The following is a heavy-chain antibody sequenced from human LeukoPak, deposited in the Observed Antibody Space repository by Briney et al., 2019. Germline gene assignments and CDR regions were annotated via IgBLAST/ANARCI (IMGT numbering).Heavy chain of an antibody. V-gene: IGHV1-2*02. CDR3: AREDIVVVVAATTLRFDY. D-gene: IGHD2-15*01. CDR2: INPNSGGT. CDR1: GYTFTGYY. J-gene: IGHJ4*02. Sequence: ASVKVSCKASGYTFTGYYMHWVRQAPGQGLAWMGWINPNSGGTNYAQKFQGRVTMTRDTSISTAYMELSRLRSDDTAVYYCAREDIVVVVAATTLRFDYWGQGTLVTVSS.